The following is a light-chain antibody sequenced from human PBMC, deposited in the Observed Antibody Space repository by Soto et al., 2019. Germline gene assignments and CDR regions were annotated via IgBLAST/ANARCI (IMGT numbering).Light chain of an antibody. V-gene: IGKV3-20*01. Sequence: EIMLTQSPVTLSLSPGEGATLSCRASQSVAGSYLAWYQQKPGRTPRLLIYGASSRATGIPDRFSGSGSGTEFTLTINRLEPEDFAVYYCQQYGVSPRTFGQGTKVEFK. CDR1: QSVAGSY. J-gene: IGKJ1*01. CDR3: QQYGVSPRT. CDR2: GAS.